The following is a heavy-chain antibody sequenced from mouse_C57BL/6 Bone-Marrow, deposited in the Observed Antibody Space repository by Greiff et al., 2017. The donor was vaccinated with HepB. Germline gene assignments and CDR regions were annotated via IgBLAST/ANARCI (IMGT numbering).Heavy chain of an antibody. V-gene: IGHV1-39*01. D-gene: IGHD2-1*01. CDR1: GYSFTDYN. Sequence: EVKLMESGPELVKPGASVKISCKASGYSFTDYNMNWVKQSNGKSLEWIGVINPNYGTTSYNQKFKGKATLTVDQSSSTAYMQLNSLTSEDSAVYYCARSAGHIYFGFAYWGQGTLVTVSA. CDR3: ARSAGHIYFGFAY. J-gene: IGHJ3*01. CDR2: INPNYGTT.